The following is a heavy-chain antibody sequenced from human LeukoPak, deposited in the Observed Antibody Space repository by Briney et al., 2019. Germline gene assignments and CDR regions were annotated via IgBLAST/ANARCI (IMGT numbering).Heavy chain of an antibody. D-gene: IGHD2-21*02. CDR1: GYTFTSYG. J-gene: IGHJ6*02. Sequence: GASVKVSCKASGYTFTSYGISWGRQAPGQGLEWMGWISAYSGNTNYAQKLQGRVTMTTDTSTSTAYMELRSLRSDDTAVYYCARFGAYCGGDCYYYYGMDVWGQGTTVTVSS. CDR3: ARFGAYCGGDCYYYYGMDV. CDR2: ISAYSGNT. V-gene: IGHV1-18*01.